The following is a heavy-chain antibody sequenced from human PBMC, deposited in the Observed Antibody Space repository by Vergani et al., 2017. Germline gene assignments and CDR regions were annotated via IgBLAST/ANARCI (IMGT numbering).Heavy chain of an antibody. D-gene: IGHD6-19*01. CDR1: GFTFIMHA. CDR2: LSASDRRT. CDR3: AKVGRSEVAGTFGAFDI. V-gene: IGHV3-23*01. Sequence: EVQLLESGGDLVQPGGSLRLSCAASGFTFIMHAMSWVRQAPGKGLEWVSTLSASDRRTHYADSVKGRFTISRDNSKNTLFLHMNSLRPEDTAVYCCAKVGRSEVAGTFGAFDIWGQGTMVTVSS. J-gene: IGHJ3*02.